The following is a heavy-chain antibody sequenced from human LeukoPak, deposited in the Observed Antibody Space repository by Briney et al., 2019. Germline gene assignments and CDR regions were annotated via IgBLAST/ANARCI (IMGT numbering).Heavy chain of an antibody. V-gene: IGHV3-53*05. Sequence: GGSLRLSCAASGFTVSSNYMSWVRQAPGKGLEWVSVIYSGGSTYYADSVKGRFTISRDNAKNSLYLQMNSLRAEDTALYYCAKDKGYSSSSIDYWGQGTLVTVSS. D-gene: IGHD6-13*01. CDR1: GFTVSSNY. CDR2: IYSGGST. CDR3: AKDKGYSSSSIDY. J-gene: IGHJ4*02.